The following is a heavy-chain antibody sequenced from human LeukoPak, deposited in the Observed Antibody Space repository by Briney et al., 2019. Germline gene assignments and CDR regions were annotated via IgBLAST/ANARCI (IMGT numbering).Heavy chain of an antibody. V-gene: IGHV6-1*01. D-gene: IGHD6-19*01. J-gene: IGHJ5*02. Sequence: SQTLSLTCAISGDSVSSDTTAWNWIRQSPSRGLEWLGRTYYRSKWYNDYALSVKSRITINPDTSKNQFSLQLNSVTPEDTAVYYCARDGEPESSGWSNWFDPWGQRTLVTVSS. CDR2: TYYRSKWYN. CDR3: ARDGEPESSGWSNWFDP. CDR1: GDSVSSDTTA.